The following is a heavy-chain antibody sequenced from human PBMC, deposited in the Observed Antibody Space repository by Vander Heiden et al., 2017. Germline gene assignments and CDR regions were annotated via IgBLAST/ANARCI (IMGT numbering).Heavy chain of an antibody. V-gene: IGHV4-34*01. CDR2: INHSGST. CDR1: GGSFSGSH. CDR3: ASTTNYYDSPMKVDYFDY. D-gene: IGHD3-22*01. J-gene: IGHJ4*02. Sequence: QVQLQQWGAGLLKPSETLSLTCAVYGGSFSGSHWSWIRQPPGKGLEWIGEINHSGSTNYNPSLKSRVTISVDTSKNQFSLKLSSVTAADTAVYYCASTTNYYDSPMKVDYFDYWGQGTLVTVSS.